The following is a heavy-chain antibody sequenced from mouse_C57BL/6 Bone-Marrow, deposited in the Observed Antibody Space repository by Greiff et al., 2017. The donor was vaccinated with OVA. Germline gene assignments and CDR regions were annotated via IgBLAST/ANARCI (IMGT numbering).Heavy chain of an antibody. CDR3: ARDAYYSNYEYYAMDY. CDR2: ISYDGSN. CDR1: GYSITSGYY. V-gene: IGHV3-6*01. J-gene: IGHJ4*01. Sequence: VQLQESGPGLVKPSQSLSLTCSVTGYSITSGYYWNWIRQFPGNKLEWMGYISYDGSNNYNPSLKNRISITRDTSKNQFFLKLNSVTTEDTATYYCARDAYYSNYEYYAMDYWGQGTSVTVSS. D-gene: IGHD2-5*01.